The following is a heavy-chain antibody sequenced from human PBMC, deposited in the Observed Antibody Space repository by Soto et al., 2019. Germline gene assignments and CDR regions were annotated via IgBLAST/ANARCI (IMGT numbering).Heavy chain of an antibody. D-gene: IGHD6-13*01. Sequence: QVQLVESGGGVVQPGGSLRLSCEASGFTFSGYGMHWVRQSPGEGLEWVAVLANDGTYQYYADSMKGLFTMSRDNSKNTLYLQMDSRRPGETAVYDGAGSLGVSSWVPPDYWGQGTLVTVSS. CDR2: LANDGTYQ. CDR1: GFTFSGYG. J-gene: IGHJ4*02. CDR3: AGSLGVSSWVPPDY. V-gene: IGHV3-30*03.